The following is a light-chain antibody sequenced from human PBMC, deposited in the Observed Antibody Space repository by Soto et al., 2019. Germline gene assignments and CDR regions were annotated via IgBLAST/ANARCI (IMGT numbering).Light chain of an antibody. CDR3: RQDYGDSWT. CDR1: RDVGSD. V-gene: IGKV1-6*01. Sequence: TQMTMSPLWLSVSVGEKVIITCRASRDVGSDVSWYQQKPGQAPKLVIYAASNLYTGVPSRFSGRRSGTEFTLTISSLRPEDFASYYCRQDYGDSWTFGQGTKVDIK. J-gene: IGKJ1*01. CDR2: AAS.